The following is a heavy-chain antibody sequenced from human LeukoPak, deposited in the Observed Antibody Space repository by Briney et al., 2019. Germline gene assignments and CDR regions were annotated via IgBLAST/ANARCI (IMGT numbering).Heavy chain of an antibody. CDR3: ARGGWVPNLPDFDY. CDR2: ISYDGSNK. Sequence: GGSLRLSCAASGFTFSSYAMHWVRQAPGKGLEWVAVISYDGSNKYYADSVKGRFTISRDNSKNTLYLQMNSLRAEDTAVYYCARGGWVPNLPDFDYWGQGTLVTVSS. D-gene: IGHD6-19*01. V-gene: IGHV3-30-3*01. CDR1: GFTFSSYA. J-gene: IGHJ4*02.